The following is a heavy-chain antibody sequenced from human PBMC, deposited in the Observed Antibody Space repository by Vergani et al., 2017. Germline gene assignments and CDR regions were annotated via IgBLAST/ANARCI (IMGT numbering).Heavy chain of an antibody. CDR2: INWNGGST. CDR3: ARGISGRVVSPFDI. Sequence: EVQLVESGGGLVQPGGSLRLSCAASGFTFDDYGMSWVRQAPGKGLEWVSGINWNGGSTGYADSVKGRFTIARDNAKNSLYLQMNSLRAEDTALYHCARGISGRVVSPFDIWGQGTMVTVSS. D-gene: IGHD2-2*01. J-gene: IGHJ3*02. V-gene: IGHV3-20*01. CDR1: GFTFDDYG.